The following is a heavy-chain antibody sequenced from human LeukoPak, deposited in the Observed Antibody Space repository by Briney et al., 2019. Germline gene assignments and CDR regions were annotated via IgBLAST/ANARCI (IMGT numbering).Heavy chain of an antibody. CDR2: ISAYNGNT. D-gene: IGHD3-9*01. J-gene: IGHJ5*02. CDR3: ARDRYLIPSFDP. CDR1: GYTFTSYG. V-gene: IGHV1-18*01. Sequence: ASVKVSCKASGYTFTSYGISWVRQAPGQGLEWMGWISAYNGNTNYAQKLQGRVTMTTDTSTGTAYMELRSLRSDDTAVYYCARDRYLIPSFDPWGQGTLVTVSS.